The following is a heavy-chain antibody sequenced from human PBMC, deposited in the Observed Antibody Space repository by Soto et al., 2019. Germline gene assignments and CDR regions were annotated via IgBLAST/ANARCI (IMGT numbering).Heavy chain of an antibody. J-gene: IGHJ4*02. CDR3: ARASLLRPNDDY. D-gene: IGHD1-1*01. Sequence: SETLSLTCTVSGGSISSGDYYWSWIRQPPGKGLEWIGYIYYSGSTYYNPSLKSRVTISVDTSKNQFSLKLSSVTAADTAVYYCARASLLRPNDDYWGQGTLVTVSS. V-gene: IGHV4-30-4*01. CDR2: IYYSGST. CDR1: GGSISSGDYY.